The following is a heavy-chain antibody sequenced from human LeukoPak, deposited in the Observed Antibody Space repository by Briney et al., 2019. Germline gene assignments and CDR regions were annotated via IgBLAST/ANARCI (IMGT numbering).Heavy chain of an antibody. D-gene: IGHD1-1*01. J-gene: IGHJ4*02. CDR2: IYHSGST. CDR1: GDSISSGGYF. CDR3: ARELKNTGTMYYFDY. V-gene: IGHV4-30-2*01. Sequence: PSETLSLTCTVSGDSISSGGYFWSWIRQPSGKGLEWIGYIYHSGSTYYNPSLKSRITISVDRSRNQFSLKLSSVTAADTAVYYCARELKNTGTMYYFDYWGQGTLVTVSS.